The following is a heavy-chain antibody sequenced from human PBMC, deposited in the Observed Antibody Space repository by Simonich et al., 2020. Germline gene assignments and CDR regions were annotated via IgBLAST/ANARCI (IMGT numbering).Heavy chain of an antibody. V-gene: IGHV4-39*01. D-gene: IGHD6-6*01. Sequence: QLQLQESGPGLVKPSETLSLTCTVSGGSISSSSYYWGWIRQPPGKGREWIGSIYYSVTPYYNPSLKSRVTISVDTSKNQFSLKLSSVTAADTAVYYCARWAYSSSYFDYWGQGTLVTVSS. CDR2: IYYSVTP. CDR1: GGSISSSSYY. CDR3: ARWAYSSSYFDY. J-gene: IGHJ4*02.